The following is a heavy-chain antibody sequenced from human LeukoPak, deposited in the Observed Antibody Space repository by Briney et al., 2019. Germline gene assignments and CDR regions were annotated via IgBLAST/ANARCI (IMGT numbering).Heavy chain of an antibody. CDR3: ARRLVGSNWFDP. CDR2: INPNSGGT. J-gene: IGHJ5*02. Sequence: GASVKVSCKASGYTFTGYYMHWVRQAPGQGLEWMGWINPNSGGTNYAQKFQGRVTMTRDTSISTAYMELSRPRSDDTAVYYCARRLVGSNWFDPWGQGTLVTVSS. CDR1: GYTFTGYY. V-gene: IGHV1-2*02. D-gene: IGHD2-8*02.